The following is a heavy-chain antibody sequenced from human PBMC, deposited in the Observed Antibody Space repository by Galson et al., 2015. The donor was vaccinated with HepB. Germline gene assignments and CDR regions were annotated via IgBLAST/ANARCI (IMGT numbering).Heavy chain of an antibody. CDR1: GGTFSSYT. Sequence: SVKVSCKASGGTFSSYTISWVRQAPGQGLEWMGRIIPILGIANYAQKFQGRVTITADKSTSTAYMELSSLRSEDTAVYYCARDQVVVTAIPGYYYGMDVWGQGTTVTVSS. V-gene: IGHV1-69*04. D-gene: IGHD2-21*02. CDR2: IIPILGIA. J-gene: IGHJ6*02. CDR3: ARDQVVVTAIPGYYYGMDV.